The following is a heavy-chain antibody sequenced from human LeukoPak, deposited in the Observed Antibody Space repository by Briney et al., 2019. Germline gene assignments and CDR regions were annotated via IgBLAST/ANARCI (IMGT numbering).Heavy chain of an antibody. J-gene: IGHJ4*02. V-gene: IGHV3-23*01. Sequence: GGSLRLSCAASGFTFSSYAMSWVRQDPGKGLEWVSAISGSGGSTYYADSVKGRFTISRDNSKNTLYLQMNSLRAEDTAVYYCAKDVGSSSWETWGQGTLVTVSS. CDR2: ISGSGGST. D-gene: IGHD6-13*01. CDR3: AKDVGSSSWET. CDR1: GFTFSSYA.